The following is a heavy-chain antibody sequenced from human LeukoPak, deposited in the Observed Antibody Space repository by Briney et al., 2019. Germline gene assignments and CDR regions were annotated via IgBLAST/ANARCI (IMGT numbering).Heavy chain of an antibody. Sequence: ASVKVSCKASGGTFSSYAISWVRQAPGQGLEWMGGIIPIFGTASYAQKFQGRVTITADESTSKAYMELSSLRSEDTAVYYCAQIRPDGYNSGLFDYWGQGTLVTVSS. V-gene: IGHV1-69*01. CDR1: GGTFSSYA. CDR2: IIPIFGTA. J-gene: IGHJ4*02. D-gene: IGHD5-24*01. CDR3: AQIRPDGYNSGLFDY.